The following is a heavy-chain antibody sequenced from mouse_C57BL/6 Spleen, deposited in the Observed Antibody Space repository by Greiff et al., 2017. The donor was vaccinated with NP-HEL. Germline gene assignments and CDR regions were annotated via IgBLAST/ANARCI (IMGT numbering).Heavy chain of an antibody. Sequence: QVQLQQSGAELVKPGASVKISCKASGYAFSSYWMNWVKQRPGKGLAWIGQIYPGDGDTNYNGKFKGKATLTADKSSSTAYMQLSSLTSEDSAVYFCARPVSPTYWYFDVWGTGTTVTVSS. CDR3: ARPVSPTYWYFDV. CDR1: GYAFSSYW. D-gene: IGHD6-1*01. V-gene: IGHV1-80*01. J-gene: IGHJ1*03. CDR2: IYPGDGDT.